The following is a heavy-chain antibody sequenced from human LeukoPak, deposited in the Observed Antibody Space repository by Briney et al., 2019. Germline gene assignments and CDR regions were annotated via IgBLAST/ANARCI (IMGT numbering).Heavy chain of an antibody. CDR2: ISYDGSNK. J-gene: IGHJ3*02. V-gene: IGHV3-30*18. Sequence: GRSLRLSCAASEFTFSSYVMHWVRQAPGKGLEWVAVISYDGSNKYYADSVRGRFTISRDNSKNTLYLQMNSLRAEDTAVYYCAKDYYGHVLYGSGGYTSLDAFDIWGQGTMVTVYS. CDR1: EFTFSSYV. CDR3: AKDYYGHVLYGSGGYTSLDAFDI. D-gene: IGHD3-10*01.